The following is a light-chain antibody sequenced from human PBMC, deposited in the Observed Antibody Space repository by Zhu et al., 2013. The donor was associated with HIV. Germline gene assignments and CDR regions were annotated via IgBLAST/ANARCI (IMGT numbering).Light chain of an antibody. Sequence: IVLTQSPGTLSLSPGERATLSCRASQSVSSNFLAWYHQKPGQAPRLLIYGASSRATGVPDRFIGSGSGTDFTLTISRLEPEDFGMYFCQRFGSSVTWTFGQGTKLEIK. CDR1: QSVSSNF. CDR2: GAS. CDR3: QRFGSSVTWT. V-gene: IGKV3-20*01. J-gene: IGKJ1*01.